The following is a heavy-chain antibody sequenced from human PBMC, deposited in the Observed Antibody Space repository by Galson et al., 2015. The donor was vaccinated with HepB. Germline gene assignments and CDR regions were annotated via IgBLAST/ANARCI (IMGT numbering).Heavy chain of an antibody. J-gene: IGHJ4*02. CDR1: GFSVSTNY. CDR3: ARLPYCGGDCYSEGY. D-gene: IGHD2-21*02. Sequence: SLRLSCAASGFSVSTNYMTWVRQAPGEGLEWISVIYSGGTTYYADSVKGRFTISRDNAKNSLYLQMNSLRAEDTAVYYCARLPYCGGDCYSEGYWGQGTLVTVSS. V-gene: IGHV3-66*04. CDR2: IYSGGTT.